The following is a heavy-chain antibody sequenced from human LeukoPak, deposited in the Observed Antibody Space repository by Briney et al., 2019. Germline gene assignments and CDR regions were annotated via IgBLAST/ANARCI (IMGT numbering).Heavy chain of an antibody. D-gene: IGHD6-13*01. Sequence: NPSETLSLTCTVSGGSISSSSYYWGWIRQPPGKGLEWIGSIYYSGSTYYNPSLKSRVTISVDTSKNQFSLKLSSVTAADTAVYYCASPGIAAAGTPYYYYYYGMDVWGQGTTVTVSS. CDR3: ASPGIAAAGTPYYYYYYGMDV. CDR2: IYYSGST. J-gene: IGHJ6*02. CDR1: GGSISSSSYY. V-gene: IGHV4-39*07.